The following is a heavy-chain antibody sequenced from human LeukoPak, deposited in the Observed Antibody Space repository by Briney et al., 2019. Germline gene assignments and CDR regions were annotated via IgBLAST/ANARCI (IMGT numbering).Heavy chain of an antibody. CDR2: IAHDGTR. CDR3: TRENRPFCPFAY. D-gene: IGHD2/OR15-2a*01. Sequence: PSGTLSLTCGVSGGSIDMTNYWSWVRQAPGKGLEWIGEIAHDGTRNYNASLRSRVAMSLDRANNQFSLSLTSMTAADTAVYYCTRENRPFCPFAYWGQGVLVTVSS. CDR1: GGSIDMTNY. V-gene: IGHV4-4*02. J-gene: IGHJ4*02.